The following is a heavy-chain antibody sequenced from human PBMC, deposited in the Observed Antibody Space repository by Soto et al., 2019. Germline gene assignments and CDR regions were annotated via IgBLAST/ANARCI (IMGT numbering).Heavy chain of an antibody. CDR3: ARAHKGYYDSSGYGDAFDI. D-gene: IGHD3-22*01. Sequence: GASVKVSCKAAGYTFTSYYMHWVRQAPGQGLEWMGIINPSGGSTSYAQKFQGRVTMTRDTSTSTVYMELSSLRSEDTAVYYCARAHKGYYDSSGYGDAFDIWGQGTMVTVSS. CDR1: GYTFTSYY. CDR2: INPSGGST. J-gene: IGHJ3*02. V-gene: IGHV1-46*03.